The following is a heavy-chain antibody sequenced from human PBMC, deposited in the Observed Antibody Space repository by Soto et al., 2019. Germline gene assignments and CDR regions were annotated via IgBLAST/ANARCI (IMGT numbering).Heavy chain of an antibody. V-gene: IGHV3-23*01. J-gene: IGHJ4*02. Sequence: PGGSLRLSCAASGFTFSSYAMSWVRQTPGKGLEWVSLINDNGRITYYADSVKGRLTISRDNSKNILYLQLNSLRAEDTAIYYCTAGTISDWYTFWGQGTLVTVSS. CDR1: GFTFSSYA. CDR2: INDNGRIT. CDR3: TAGTISDWYTF. D-gene: IGHD1-1*01.